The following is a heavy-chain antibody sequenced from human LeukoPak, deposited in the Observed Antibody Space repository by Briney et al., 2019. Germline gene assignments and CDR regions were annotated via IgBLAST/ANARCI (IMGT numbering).Heavy chain of an antibody. CDR3: ARGYYGSGSYYKGNYFDY. CDR2: ISHSGST. CDR1: RYSISSGYN. V-gene: IGHV4-38-2*01. Sequence: SETLSLTCAVSRYSISSGYNWGWIRQSPGKGLEWIGSISHSGSTYYNPSLKSRVTISVETSKNEFSLNLSSVTAADTAVYYCARGYYGSGSYYKGNYFDYWGRGTLVTVSS. J-gene: IGHJ4*02. D-gene: IGHD3-10*01.